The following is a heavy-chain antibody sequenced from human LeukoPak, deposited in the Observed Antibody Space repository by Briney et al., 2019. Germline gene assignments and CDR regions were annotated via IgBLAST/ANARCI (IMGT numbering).Heavy chain of an antibody. Sequence: GGSLRLSCVISGFTFSNHAMTWVRQAPGKGLEWVAIISGDGVATVYPDSVKGRFNISRDSSKSTVFLQMNSLREDDTAVYYCAKGMGAHCDGGCHSRILDNWGQGTLVTVSP. CDR3: AKGMGAHCDGGCHSRILDN. D-gene: IGHD2-21*02. J-gene: IGHJ4*02. CDR1: GFTFSNHA. V-gene: IGHV3-23*01. CDR2: ISGDGVAT.